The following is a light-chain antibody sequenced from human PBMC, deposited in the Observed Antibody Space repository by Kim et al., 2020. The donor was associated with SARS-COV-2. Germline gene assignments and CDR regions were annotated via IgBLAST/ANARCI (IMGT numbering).Light chain of an antibody. CDR2: QDR. CDR3: QAWHTSAVV. CDR1: QLEDKF. J-gene: IGLJ3*02. V-gene: IGLV3-1*01. Sequence: YELTQPPSLSVSPGQTASITCSGDQLEDKFTTWYQQKSGQSPILVIYQDRLRLSGISERFSGSTSGNTATLTISGIQATDEADYYCQAWHTSAVVFGGGTKLTVL.